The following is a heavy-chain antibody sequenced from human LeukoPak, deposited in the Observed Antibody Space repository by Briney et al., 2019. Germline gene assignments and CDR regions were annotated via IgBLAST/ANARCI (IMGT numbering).Heavy chain of an antibody. CDR3: AKGGFLTYYYDSSGYYFDY. Sequence: GGSLRLSCAASGFSFSNSAMNWVRQAPGKGLEWVSGITSDDRTFYADSVKGRFTISRDNSKNTLYLQMNSLRAEDTAVYYCAKGGFLTYYYDSSGYYFDYWGQGTLVTVSS. V-gene: IGHV3-23*01. CDR1: GFSFSNSA. D-gene: IGHD3-22*01. CDR2: ITSDDRT. J-gene: IGHJ4*02.